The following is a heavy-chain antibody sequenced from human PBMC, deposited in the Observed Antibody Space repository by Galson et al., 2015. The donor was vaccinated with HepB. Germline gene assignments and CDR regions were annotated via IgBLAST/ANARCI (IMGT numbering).Heavy chain of an antibody. J-gene: IGHJ5*02. V-gene: IGHV4-59*02. D-gene: IGHD7-27*01. CDR2: IYFTGST. CDR1: GVSVSSSY. CDR3: AKNNWGSNWFDP. Sequence: SETLSLTCTVSGVSVSSSYWSWIRQPPWKELEWIGYIYFTGSTNYNPSLNSRGIISIDTSTNQFSLKLSSVTAADTAIYYCAKNNWGSNWFDPWGQGTLVTVSS.